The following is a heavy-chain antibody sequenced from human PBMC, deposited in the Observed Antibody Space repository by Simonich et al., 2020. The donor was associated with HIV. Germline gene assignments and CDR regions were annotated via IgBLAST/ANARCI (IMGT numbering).Heavy chain of an antibody. CDR1: RYYLTTQA. J-gene: IGHJ4*02. CDR3: ARSIWNLQDAIDF. V-gene: IGHV1-18*01. CDR2: ISANKGNS. Sequence: QVQLVQSGAEVKKPGASVKVSCKSSRYYLTTQAINWVRQAPGQGLEWMGGISANKGNSNYAQKFQGRVTMTAAISTSTTYMGLRSLRSDDTAVYYCARSIWNLQDAIDFWGQGTLVTVSS. D-gene: IGHD1-1*01.